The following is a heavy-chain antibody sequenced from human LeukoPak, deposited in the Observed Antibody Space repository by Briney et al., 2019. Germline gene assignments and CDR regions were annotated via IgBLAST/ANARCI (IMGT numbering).Heavy chain of an antibody. Sequence: SETLSLTCAVYGGSFSGYYWSWIRQPPGKGLEWIGEINHSGSTNYNPSLKSRVTISVDTPKNQFSLKLSSVTAADTAVHYCARNRGSYASDYWGQGTLVTVSS. V-gene: IGHV4-34*01. CDR2: INHSGST. CDR3: ARNRGSYASDY. CDR1: GGSFSGYY. J-gene: IGHJ4*02. D-gene: IGHD1-26*01.